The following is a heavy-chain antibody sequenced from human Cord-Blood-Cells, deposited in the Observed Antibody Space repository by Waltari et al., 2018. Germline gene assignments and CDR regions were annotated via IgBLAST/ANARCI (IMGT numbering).Heavy chain of an antibody. D-gene: IGHD2-15*01. V-gene: IGHV4-34*01. Sequence: QVQLQQWGAGLLKPSETLSLTCAVYGGSFSGYYWSWIRQPPGKGLEWIGEINHSGSTNDNPALKRRVTISVDTSKNQFSLKLSSLTAADTAVYYCARGTGGGNPYFDYWGQGTLVTVSS. CDR3: ARGTGGGNPYFDY. CDR1: GGSFSGYY. CDR2: INHSGST. J-gene: IGHJ4*02.